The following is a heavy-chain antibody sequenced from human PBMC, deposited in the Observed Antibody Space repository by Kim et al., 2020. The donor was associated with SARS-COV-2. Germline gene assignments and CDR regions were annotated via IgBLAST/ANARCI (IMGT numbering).Heavy chain of an antibody. D-gene: IGHD3-3*01. CDR2: IYPGDSDT. J-gene: IGHJ4*02. Sequence: GESLKISCKGSGYSFTSYWIGWVRQMPGKGLEWMGIIYPGDSDTRYSPSFQGHVTLSADKSISTAYLQWSSLKASDTAMYYCARRRAPDFWSGYFHPYFDYWGQGTLVTVSS. V-gene: IGHV5-51*01. CDR1: GYSFTSYW. CDR3: ARRRAPDFWSGYFHPYFDY.